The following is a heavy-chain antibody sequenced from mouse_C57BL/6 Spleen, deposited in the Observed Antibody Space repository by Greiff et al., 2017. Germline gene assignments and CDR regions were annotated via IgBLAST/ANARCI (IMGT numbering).Heavy chain of an antibody. CDR3: ARSRSSSDY. V-gene: IGHV1-61*01. CDR1: GYTFTSYW. D-gene: IGHD1-1*01. Sequence: QVQLQQPGAELVRPGSSVKLSCKASGYTFTSYWMDWVKQRPGQGLEWIGNIYPSDSETHYNQKFTDKATLTVDKSSSTAYMQLSSLTSEASAVYYCARSRSSSDYWGQGTTLTVSS. J-gene: IGHJ2*01. CDR2: IYPSDSET.